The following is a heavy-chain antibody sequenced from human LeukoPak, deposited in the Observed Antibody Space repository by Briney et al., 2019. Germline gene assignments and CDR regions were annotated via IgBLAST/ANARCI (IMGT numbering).Heavy chain of an antibody. J-gene: IGHJ4*02. CDR2: INHSGST. CDR3: ASNPRDYGGSSGGDY. D-gene: IGHD4-23*01. V-gene: IGHV4-34*01. Sequence: SETLSLTCTVSGGSISSYYWSWIRQPPGKGLEWIGEINHSGSTNYNPSLKSRVTISVDTSKNQFSLKLSSVTAADTAVYYCASNPRDYGGSSGGDYWGQGTLVTVSS. CDR1: GGSISSYY.